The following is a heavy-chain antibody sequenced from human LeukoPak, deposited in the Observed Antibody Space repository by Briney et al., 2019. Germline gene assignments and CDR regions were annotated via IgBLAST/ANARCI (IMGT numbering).Heavy chain of an antibody. Sequence: GGSLRLSCAASGFTFSGSAMHWVRQASGKGLEWVGRIRSRANSYATAYAASVKGRFTISRDDSKNTAYLQMNSLKTKDTAVYYCTSEIEYSSSTFDYWGQRTLVTVSS. CDR1: GFTFSGSA. V-gene: IGHV3-73*01. D-gene: IGHD6-6*01. CDR2: IRSRANSYAT. CDR3: TSEIEYSSSTFDY. J-gene: IGHJ4*02.